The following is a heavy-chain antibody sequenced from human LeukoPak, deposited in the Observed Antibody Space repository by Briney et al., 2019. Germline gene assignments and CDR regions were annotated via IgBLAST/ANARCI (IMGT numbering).Heavy chain of an antibody. CDR1: GGSINSDY. D-gene: IGHD3-10*01. CDR3: ARVSLVRGAPDYYFDY. CDR2: MYYSGSST. J-gene: IGHJ4*02. V-gene: IGHV4-59*12. Sequence: SETLSLNCTVSGGSINSDYWSWVRQPPGKGLEWIGYMYYSGSSTNYNPSLKSRVTISVDRSKNQFSLKLSSVTAADTAVYYCARVSLVRGAPDYYFDYWGQGTLVTVSS.